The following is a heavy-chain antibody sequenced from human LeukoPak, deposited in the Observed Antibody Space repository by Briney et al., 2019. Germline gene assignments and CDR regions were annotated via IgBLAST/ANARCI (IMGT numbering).Heavy chain of an antibody. J-gene: IGHJ4*02. D-gene: IGHD1-26*01. CDR3: AHRPTGGSYDYFDY. V-gene: IGHV2-5*02. CDR2: IYWDDDK. Sequence: SGPTLVKPTQTLTLTCTFSGFSLSTSGVGVGWIRQPPGKALEWLALIYWDDDKRYSPSLKSRLTITKDTSKNQVVLTMTNMDPVDTATYYYAHRPTGGSYDYFDYWGQGTLVTVSS. CDR1: GFSLSTSGVG.